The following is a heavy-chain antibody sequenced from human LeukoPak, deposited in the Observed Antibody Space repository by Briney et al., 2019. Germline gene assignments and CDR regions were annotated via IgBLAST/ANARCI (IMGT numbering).Heavy chain of an antibody. CDR1: GGSFSGDQ. CDR3: ARRPDGFDI. J-gene: IGHJ3*02. V-gene: IGHV4-34*01. Sequence: SETLSLTCAVYGGSFSGDQWSWIRQSPEKGLEWIGEINQSGSTHYNPSLKSRVTVSIDTSKNQSSLNLNSVTAADTAVYYCARRPDGFDIWGQGTMVTVSS. CDR2: INQSGST.